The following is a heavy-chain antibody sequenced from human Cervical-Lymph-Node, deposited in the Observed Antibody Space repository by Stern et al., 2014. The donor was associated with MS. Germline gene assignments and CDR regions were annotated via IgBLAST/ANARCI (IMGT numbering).Heavy chain of an antibody. V-gene: IGHV3-7*01. CDR3: ARDLIYTGGSDY. J-gene: IGHJ4*02. Sequence: EVQLVESGGGLVQPGGSLRLSCAASGFTFSNYWMSWVRQAPGKGLEWEANIKQDGSEKYYWDSVKGRFTISRDNAKNSLYLQMNSLRAEDTAVYYCARDLIYTGGSDYWGQGTLVTVSS. CDR2: IKQDGSEK. CDR1: GFTFSNYW. D-gene: IGHD3-16*01.